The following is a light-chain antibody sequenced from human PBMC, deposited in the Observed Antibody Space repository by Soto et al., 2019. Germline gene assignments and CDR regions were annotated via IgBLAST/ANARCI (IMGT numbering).Light chain of an antibody. V-gene: IGLV2-14*01. CDR3: GSYRSANTLVV. CDR1: SRDIGNYNY. CDR2: EVT. J-gene: IGLJ1*01. Sequence: QSALTQPASVSGSPGQSITISCTGTSRDIGNYNYVSWYQHHPGKAPKLMIYEVTSRPSGVSDRFSGSKSGMTASLTISGLQPEDEADYYCGSYRSANTLVVFGNGTKLTVL.